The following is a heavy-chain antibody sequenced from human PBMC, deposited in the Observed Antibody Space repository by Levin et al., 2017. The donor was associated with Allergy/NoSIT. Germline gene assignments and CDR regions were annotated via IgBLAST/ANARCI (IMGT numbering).Heavy chain of an antibody. CDR3: ARGPYSSSWYSWYFDL. D-gene: IGHD6-13*01. V-gene: IGHV3-74*01. J-gene: IGHJ2*01. CDR2: INSDGSST. CDR1: GFTFSSYW. Sequence: GGSLRLSCAASGFTFSSYWMHWVRQAPGKGLVWVSRINSDGSSTSYADSVKGRFTISRDNAKNTLYLQMNSLRAEDTAVYYCARGPYSSSWYSWYFDLWGRGTLVTVSS.